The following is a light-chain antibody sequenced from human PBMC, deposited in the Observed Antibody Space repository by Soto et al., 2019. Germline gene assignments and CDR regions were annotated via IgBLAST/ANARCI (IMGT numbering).Light chain of an antibody. Sequence: QSALTQPPSVSGSPGQSGTISCTGTSSDVGSYNRVSWYQQPPGTAPKLMIYEVNNRPSGVPDRFSGSKSGNTASLTISGLQAEDEADYYCSSYTSTSTYVFGTGTKVTVL. CDR1: SSDVGSYNR. CDR3: SSYTSTSTYV. V-gene: IGLV2-18*02. CDR2: EVN. J-gene: IGLJ1*01.